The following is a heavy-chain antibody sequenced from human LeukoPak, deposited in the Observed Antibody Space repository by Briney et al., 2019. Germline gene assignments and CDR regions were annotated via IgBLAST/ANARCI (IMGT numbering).Heavy chain of an antibody. CDR2: IWYDGSNE. J-gene: IGHJ6*02. CDR3: AREKMTGYCSSTSCYIYYGMDV. D-gene: IGHD2-2*02. Sequence: GGSLRLSCEASGFTFSHYEMNWVRQAPGKGLEWVAVIWYDGSNEYYAESVKGRYTISRDSSKNTLYLQMNSLRAEDTAVYYCAREKMTGYCSSTSCYIYYGMDVWGQGTTVTVSS. CDR1: GFTFSHYE. V-gene: IGHV3-33*08.